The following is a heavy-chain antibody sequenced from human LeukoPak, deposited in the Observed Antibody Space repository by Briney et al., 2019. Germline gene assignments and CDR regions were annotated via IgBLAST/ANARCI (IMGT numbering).Heavy chain of an antibody. J-gene: IGHJ4*02. CDR3: ARDTGYCSGGSCYPTWYFDY. CDR1: GGSISSYY. CDR2: IHYSGST. D-gene: IGHD2-15*01. V-gene: IGHV4-59*01. Sequence: SETLSLTCTVSGGSISSYYWSWIRQPPGKGLEWIGYIHYSGSTNYNPSLKSRVTISVDTSKNQFSLKLSSVTAADTAVYYCARDTGYCSGGSCYPTWYFDYWGQGTLVTVSS.